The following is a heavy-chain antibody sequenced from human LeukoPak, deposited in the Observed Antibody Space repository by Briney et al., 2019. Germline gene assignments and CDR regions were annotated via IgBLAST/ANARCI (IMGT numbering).Heavy chain of an antibody. J-gene: IGHJ4*02. Sequence: PSETLSLTCAVSGGSISGYYWSWIRQPPGKGLEWIGEIYHSGSINYNPSLNSRVTISVDTSKNQFSLKLSSVTAADTAVYYCADRAWASGSDFDYWGQGTLVTVSS. D-gene: IGHD3-10*01. V-gene: IGHV4-34*01. CDR2: IYHSGSI. CDR1: GGSISGYY. CDR3: ADRAWASGSDFDY.